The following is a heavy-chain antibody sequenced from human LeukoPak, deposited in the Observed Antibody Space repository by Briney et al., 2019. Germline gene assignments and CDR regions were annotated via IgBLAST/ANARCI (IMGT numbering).Heavy chain of an antibody. CDR3: ARDVGFIAAAGTLNY. V-gene: IGHV3-7*03. J-gene: IGHJ4*02. D-gene: IGHD6-13*01. Sequence: PGGSLRLSCAASGFTFSSYWMSWVRQAPGKGLEWVANIKQDGSEKYYVDSVKGRFTISRDNAKNSLYLQMNSLRAEDTAVYYCARDVGFIAAAGTLNYWVQGTLVTVSS. CDR1: GFTFSSYW. CDR2: IKQDGSEK.